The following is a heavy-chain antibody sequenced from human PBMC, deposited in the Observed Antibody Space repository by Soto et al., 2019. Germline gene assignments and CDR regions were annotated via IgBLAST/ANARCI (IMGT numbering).Heavy chain of an antibody. CDR1: GCSIRSYY. CDR2: IYYSGST. CDR3: ASYLAVAGIDY. J-gene: IGHJ4*02. Sequence: SETLSLTCTVSGCSIRSYYWSWIRQPPGKGLEWIGYIYYSGSTNYNPSLKSRVTISVDTSKNQFSLKLSSVTAADTAVYYCASYLAVAGIDYWGQGTLVTVSS. V-gene: IGHV4-59*01. D-gene: IGHD6-19*01.